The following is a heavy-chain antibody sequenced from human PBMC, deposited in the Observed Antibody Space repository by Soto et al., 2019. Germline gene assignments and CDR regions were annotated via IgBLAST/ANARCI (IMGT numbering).Heavy chain of an antibody. CDR1: GGSINNYY. J-gene: IGHJ5*02. V-gene: IGHV4-59*12. CDR2: IYHSGST. CDR3: ARVPGP. Sequence: PSETLSLTCTVSGGSINNYYWSWIRQPPGKGLEWIWYIYHSGSTYYNPSLKSRVTISVDRSKNQFSLKLSSVTAANTAVYYCARVPGPWGQGTLVTVSS.